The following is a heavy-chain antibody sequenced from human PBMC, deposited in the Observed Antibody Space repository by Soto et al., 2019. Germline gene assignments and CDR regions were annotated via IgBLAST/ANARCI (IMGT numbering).Heavy chain of an antibody. CDR2: IYYSGST. Sequence: SETLSLTCTVSVVSISSYYWSCIRQPPGEGLEWIGYIYYSGSTNYNPSLKSRVTISVDTSKNQFSLKLSSVTAADTAVYYCARDTRSRMHVWGQATTVTVSS. D-gene: IGHD2-15*01. CDR1: VVSISSYY. V-gene: IGHV4-59*01. J-gene: IGHJ6*02. CDR3: ARDTRSRMHV.